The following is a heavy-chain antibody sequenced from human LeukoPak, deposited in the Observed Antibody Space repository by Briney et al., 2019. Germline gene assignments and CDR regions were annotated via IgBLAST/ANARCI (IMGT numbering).Heavy chain of an antibody. V-gene: IGHV4-59*01. CDR1: GGPISSYY. D-gene: IGHD1-26*01. J-gene: IGHJ6*02. CDR3: ARGSHGYYYGMDV. CDR2: IYYSGST. Sequence: SETLSLTCTVSGGPISSYYWSWIRQPPGKGLEWIGYIYYSGSTNYNPSLKSRVTMSVDTSKKQFSLKLSSVIAADTAVYYCARGSHGYYYGMDVWGQGTTVTVSS.